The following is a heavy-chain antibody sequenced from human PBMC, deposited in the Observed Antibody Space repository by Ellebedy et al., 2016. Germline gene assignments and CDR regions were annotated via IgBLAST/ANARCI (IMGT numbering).Heavy chain of an antibody. CDR2: IFSDGNT. J-gene: IGHJ5*02. D-gene: IGHD2-15*01. Sequence: GESLKISCTASPFGLGDNWMSWVRQAPGKGLEWVSAIFSDGNTYYADSVKGRFTISRDNSKNTLYLQMNSLRAEDTAVYYCARGVGSGWFDPWGQGTLVTVSS. V-gene: IGHV3-53*01. CDR3: ARGVGSGWFDP. CDR1: PFGLGDNW.